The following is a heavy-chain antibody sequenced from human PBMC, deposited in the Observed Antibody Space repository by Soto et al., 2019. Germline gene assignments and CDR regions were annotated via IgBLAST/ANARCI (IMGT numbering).Heavy chain of an antibody. V-gene: IGHV3-23*01. D-gene: IGHD6-19*01. CDR2: ISGGGDTT. CDR3: AKPLYSSGWSKFDN. J-gene: IGHJ4*02. CDR1: GFTFSSHA. Sequence: VQLLESGGGLVQPGGSLRLSCAASGFTFSSHAMSWVRQAPGKGLEWVSGISGGGDTTYYADSVRGRFTISRDNPKSTLYLQMNCLSAEDSALYYCAKPLYSSGWSKFDNWGQGILVTVSS.